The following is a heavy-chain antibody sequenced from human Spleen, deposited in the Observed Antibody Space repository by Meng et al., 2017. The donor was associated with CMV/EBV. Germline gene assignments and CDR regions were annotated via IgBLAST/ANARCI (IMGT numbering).Heavy chain of an antibody. Sequence: SLSNYFWNWVRQPPGKGLEWIRDISHSGNTTYNPSLKSRVSISLDTSKNQVSLKVTSMTAADTAVYYCARASLFGVVIIKDYYFDYWGQGTLVTVSS. D-gene: IGHD3-3*01. CDR3: ARASLFGVVIIKDYYFDY. CDR1: SLSNYF. V-gene: IGHV4-34*01. J-gene: IGHJ4*02. CDR2: ISHSGNT.